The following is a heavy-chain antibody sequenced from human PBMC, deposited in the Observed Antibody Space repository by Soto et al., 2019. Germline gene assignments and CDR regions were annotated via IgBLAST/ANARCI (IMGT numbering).Heavy chain of an antibody. CDR3: ARGKVVVATEGLDY. CDR2: IIPIFGTA. D-gene: IGHD2-15*01. V-gene: IGHV1-69*06. Sequence: LVKGAWKGVGGAFSSDAIGWGRHAPGQGLEWMGGIIPIFGTANYAQKFQGRVTITADKSTSTAYMELSSLRSEDTAVYYCARGKVVVATEGLDYWGQAPLVTVYS. CDR1: GGAFSSDA. J-gene: IGHJ4*02.